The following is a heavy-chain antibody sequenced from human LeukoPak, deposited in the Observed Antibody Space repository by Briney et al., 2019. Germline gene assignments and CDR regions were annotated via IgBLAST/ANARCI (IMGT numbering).Heavy chain of an antibody. CDR1: GGSISSYY. CDR3: AREWSGFDF. CDR2: IYYSGSA. V-gene: IGHV4-59*01. J-gene: IGHJ3*01. D-gene: IGHD2-15*01. Sequence: SETLSLTCTVSGGSISSYYWSWIRQPPGKGLEWIGNIYYSGSAIYNPSLMSRVSMAVDTSKNQFSLRLISVTAADTAVYYCAREWSGFDFWGQGIMVTVSS.